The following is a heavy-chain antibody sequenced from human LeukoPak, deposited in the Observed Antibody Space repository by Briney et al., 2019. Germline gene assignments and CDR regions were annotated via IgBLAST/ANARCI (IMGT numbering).Heavy chain of an antibody. Sequence: SETLYLTCTVSGGSISSYYWSWIRQPPGKGLEWIGYIYYSGSTNYNPSLKSRVTISVDTSKNQFSLKLSSVTAADTAVYYCARGLYMGAFDIWGQGTMVTVSS. J-gene: IGHJ3*02. D-gene: IGHD2-2*02. CDR2: IYYSGST. V-gene: IGHV4-59*08. CDR3: ARGLYMGAFDI. CDR1: GGSISSYY.